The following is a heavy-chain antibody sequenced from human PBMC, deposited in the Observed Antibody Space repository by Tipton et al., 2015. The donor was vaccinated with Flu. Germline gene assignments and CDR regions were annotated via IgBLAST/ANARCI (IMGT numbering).Heavy chain of an antibody. CDR1: GDSISSGTYY. D-gene: IGHD3-10*01. Sequence: TLSLTCTVSGDSISSGTYYWSWIRQPAGKGLEWIGRVYTSGSTNYNPSLRSRVTISVDTSKNQFSLKLSSVTAADTAVYYCAREDGDYGLGSYHYYYGMDVWGQGTTVTVSS. CDR2: VYTSGST. V-gene: IGHV4-61*02. J-gene: IGHJ6*02. CDR3: AREDGDYGLGSYHYYYGMDV.